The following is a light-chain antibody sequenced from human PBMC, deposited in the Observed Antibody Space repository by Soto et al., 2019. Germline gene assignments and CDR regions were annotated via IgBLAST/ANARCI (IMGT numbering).Light chain of an antibody. CDR1: QSVSSY. Sequence: EIVLTQSPATLSLSPGERATLSCRASQSVSSYLAWYQQKPGQAPRLLIYDASNRATGIPARFSGSGSGTDFTLTIGSLEPEDFEVYYCQQRSNWPPYTFGQGTKLEIK. CDR3: QQRSNWPPYT. CDR2: DAS. J-gene: IGKJ2*01. V-gene: IGKV3-11*01.